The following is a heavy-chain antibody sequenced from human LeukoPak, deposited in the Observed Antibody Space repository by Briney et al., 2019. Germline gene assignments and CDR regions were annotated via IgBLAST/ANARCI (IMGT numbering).Heavy chain of an antibody. V-gene: IGHV3-30*04. CDR2: ISYDGSNE. Sequence: PGGSLRLSCAASGFTFSSYVMHWVRQAPGKGLEWVAIISYDGSNEYYADSVKGRFTISRDNSKNTLYLQMNSLRAEDTAVYYCARDRRRVTTVTTANWYFDLWGRGTLVTVSS. CDR3: ARDRRRVTTVTTANWYFDL. CDR1: GFTFSSYV. J-gene: IGHJ2*01. D-gene: IGHD4-17*01.